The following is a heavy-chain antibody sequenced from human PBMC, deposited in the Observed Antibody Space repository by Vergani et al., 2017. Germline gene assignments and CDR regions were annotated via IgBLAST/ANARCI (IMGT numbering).Heavy chain of an antibody. Sequence: QMQLVQSGAEVKKTGSSVKASCKASGYTFTYRYLHWVRQAPGQALEWMGWITPFNGNTNYAQKFQDRVTITRDRSMSTAYMELSSLRAEDTALYYCAKGANYYGSGGYYIDYYYYMDVWGKGTTVTVSS. CDR2: ITPFNGNT. D-gene: IGHD3-10*01. J-gene: IGHJ6*03. CDR1: GYTFTYRY. CDR3: AKGANYYGSGGYYIDYYYYMDV. V-gene: IGHV1-45*02.